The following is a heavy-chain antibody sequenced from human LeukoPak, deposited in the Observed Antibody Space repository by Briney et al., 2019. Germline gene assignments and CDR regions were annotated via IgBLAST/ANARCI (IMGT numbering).Heavy chain of an antibody. J-gene: IGHJ3*02. D-gene: IGHD6-13*01. V-gene: IGHV3-7*01. CDR2: IKHDASEK. CDR3: AREYSSSWDHDAFDI. Sequence: GGSLRLSCAASGFTFSSYWMAWVRQTPGKGLEWVANIKHDASEKYYVDSVKGRFTISRDNAQNSFYLQMNSLRAEDTAVYYCAREYSSSWDHDAFDIWGQGTMVTVSS. CDR1: GFTFSSYW.